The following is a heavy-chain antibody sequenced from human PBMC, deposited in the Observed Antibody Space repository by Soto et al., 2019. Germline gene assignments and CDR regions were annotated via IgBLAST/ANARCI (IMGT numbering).Heavy chain of an antibody. Sequence: QVQLVQSGAEVKKPGSSVKVSCKASGGTFSSYAISWVRQAPGQGLEWMGGIIPIFGTANYAQKFQGRVTNTADESTSTAHMELSSRRSEDTAVYYCARDGSNGLYYYYGMDVWGQGTTVTVSS. CDR1: GGTFSSYA. V-gene: IGHV1-69*12. J-gene: IGHJ6*02. CDR2: IIPIFGTA. D-gene: IGHD4-4*01. CDR3: ARDGSNGLYYYYGMDV.